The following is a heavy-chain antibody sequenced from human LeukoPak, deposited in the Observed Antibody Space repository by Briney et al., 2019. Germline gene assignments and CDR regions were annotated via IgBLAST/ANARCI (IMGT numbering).Heavy chain of an antibody. J-gene: IGHJ4*02. Sequence: GGSLRLSCAASGFTFSSYSMNWVRQAPGKGLEWLSSISSSSTYIYYADSVKGRFTISRDNAKNSLYLQMNSLRAEDTAVYYCASLYCSGGSCYYFDYGGQGTLVTVSS. CDR3: ASLYCSGGSCYYFDY. V-gene: IGHV3-21*06. CDR2: ISSSSTYI. D-gene: IGHD2-15*01. CDR1: GFTFSSYS.